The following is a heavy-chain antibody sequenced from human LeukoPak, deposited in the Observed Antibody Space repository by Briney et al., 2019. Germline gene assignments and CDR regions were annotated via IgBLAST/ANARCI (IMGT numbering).Heavy chain of an antibody. V-gene: IGHV3-15*01. CDR2: IKSKIDGGTT. CDR3: TTVKFGELSSHFDY. CDR1: GFTFSNAW. J-gene: IGHJ4*02. D-gene: IGHD3-10*01. Sequence: GGSLRLSCAVSGFTFSNAWMSWVRQAPGKGLKWVGRIKSKIDGGTTDYAAPVRGRFTISRDESKNTLYLQMSRLKTEDTAVYYCTTVKFGELSSHFDYWGQGTLVTVSS.